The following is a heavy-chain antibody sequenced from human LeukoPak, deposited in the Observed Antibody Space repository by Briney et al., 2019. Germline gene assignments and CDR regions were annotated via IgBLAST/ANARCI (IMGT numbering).Heavy chain of an antibody. J-gene: IGHJ4*02. CDR3: AKDIQGSY. Sequence: GGSLRLSCAASGFSFNSAAMTWVRQAPGKGLEWVSLVSSSGANTYYADSVKGRFTISRDNSKNTLYLQMNSLRAEDTTIYYCAKDIQGSYWGQGTLVTVSS. CDR1: GFSFNSAA. V-gene: IGHV3-23*01. D-gene: IGHD2-21*01. CDR2: VSSSGANT.